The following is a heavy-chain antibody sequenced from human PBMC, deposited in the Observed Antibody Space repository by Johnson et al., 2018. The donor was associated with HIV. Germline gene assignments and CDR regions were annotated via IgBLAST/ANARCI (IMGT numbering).Heavy chain of an antibody. J-gene: IGHJ3*02. CDR3: ARDRSLDAFDI. CDR1: GFTFSSYE. CDR2: ISSSGSTI. Sequence: EVQLVESGGGLVQPGGSLRLSCAASGFTFSSYEMNWVRQAPGKGLEWVSYISSSGSTIYYADSVKGRFTISRDNAKNSLYLQMNSLRAEDTAVYYCARDRSLDAFDIWGQGTMVTVSS. V-gene: IGHV3-48*03.